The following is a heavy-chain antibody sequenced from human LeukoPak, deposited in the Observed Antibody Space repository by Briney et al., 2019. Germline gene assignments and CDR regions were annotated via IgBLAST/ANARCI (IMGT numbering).Heavy chain of an antibody. Sequence: KSSETLSLTCAVYGGSFSGYYWSWIRQPPGKGLEWIGEINHSGGTNYNPSLKSRVTISVDTSKNQFSLKLSSVTAADTAVYYCARGGVAAAVGSSPQLGYWGQGTLVTVSS. J-gene: IGHJ4*02. D-gene: IGHD6-13*01. CDR1: GGSFSGYY. CDR2: INHSGGT. CDR3: ARGGVAAAVGSSPQLGY. V-gene: IGHV4-34*01.